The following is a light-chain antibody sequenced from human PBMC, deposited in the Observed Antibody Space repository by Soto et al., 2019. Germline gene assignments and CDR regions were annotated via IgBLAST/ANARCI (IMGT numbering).Light chain of an antibody. CDR2: DES. J-gene: IGKJ1*01. CDR1: QSISSKY. CDR3: QQYRNSPRT. Sequence: IVLTQSPGTLSLSLGERATLSCRASQSISSKYLALYHQKPCQAPRLLIYDESSRATGIPDRFSGSGSGTDFTLTINRLEPEDFAVYYCQQYRNSPRTFGQGTKVDIK. V-gene: IGKV3-20*01.